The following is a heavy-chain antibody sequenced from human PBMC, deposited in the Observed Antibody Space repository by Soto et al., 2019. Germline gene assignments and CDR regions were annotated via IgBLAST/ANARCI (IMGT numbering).Heavy chain of an antibody. CDR1: GFTFSTYA. V-gene: IGHV3-30-3*01. D-gene: IGHD4-4*01. Sequence: QVRLVESGGGAVQPGDSLRLSCDASGFTFSTYALHWVRQAPGKGLEWVAFISSTGANQYYADSVKGRFTVSRDNSKNIASLQMTSLNPEDSAVYYWTRDAFLYSRSAYYDHCCQGTLITVSS. CDR3: TRDAFLYSRSAYYDH. CDR2: ISSTGANQ. J-gene: IGHJ4*02.